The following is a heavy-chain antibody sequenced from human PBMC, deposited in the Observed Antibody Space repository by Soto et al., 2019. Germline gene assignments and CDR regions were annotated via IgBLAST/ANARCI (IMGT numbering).Heavy chain of an antibody. Sequence: GGSLRLSCAASGFTFSSYAMSWVRQAPGKGLEWVSAISGSGGSTYYADSVKGRFTISRDNSKNTLYLQMNSLRAEDTAVYYCAKPYAPFFDYDFWSGSYQTYFFDYWGQGTLVTVSS. CDR3: AKPYAPFFDYDFWSGSYQTYFFDY. CDR2: ISGSGGST. J-gene: IGHJ4*02. CDR1: GFTFSSYA. D-gene: IGHD3-3*01. V-gene: IGHV3-23*01.